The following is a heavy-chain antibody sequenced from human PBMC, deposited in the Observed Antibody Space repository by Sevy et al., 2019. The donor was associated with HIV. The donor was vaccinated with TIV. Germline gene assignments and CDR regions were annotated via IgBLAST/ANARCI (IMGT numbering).Heavy chain of an antibody. D-gene: IGHD3-22*01. CDR1: GFTFSDAW. Sequence: SLRLSCAASGFTFSDAWMTWVRQAPGRGLEWVGRIKSKTDGGTTDYAAPVKGRFTISRDDSKNMLYLQMNSLKTEDTAVYYCTTEDQYYYESSGYTYWGQGTLVTVSS. CDR2: IKSKTDGGTT. CDR3: TTEDQYYYESSGYTY. J-gene: IGHJ4*02. V-gene: IGHV3-15*01.